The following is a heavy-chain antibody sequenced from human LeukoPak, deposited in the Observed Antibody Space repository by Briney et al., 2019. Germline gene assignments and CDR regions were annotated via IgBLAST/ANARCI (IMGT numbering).Heavy chain of an antibody. CDR1: GFTFSSYA. CDR2: ISGSGDNT. J-gene: IGHJ4*02. CDR3: AKGSYYDSSGFFYFDY. V-gene: IGHV3-23*01. D-gene: IGHD3-22*01. Sequence: GGSLRLSCAASGFTFSSYAMSWVRQAPGKGLEWVSGISGSGDNTYYADSVKGRFTISRDNSKNTLYVQVNSLGTEDTAAYYCAKGSYYDSSGFFYFDYWGQGTLVTVSS.